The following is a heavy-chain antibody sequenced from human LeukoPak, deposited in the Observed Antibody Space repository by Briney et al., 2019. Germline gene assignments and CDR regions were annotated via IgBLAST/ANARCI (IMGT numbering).Heavy chain of an antibody. CDR2: IYYSGST. D-gene: IGHD5-24*01. CDR1: GGSISSYY. V-gene: IGHV4-59*01. J-gene: IGHJ4*02. Sequence: PSETLSLTCTVSGGSISSYYWSWIRQPPGKGLEWIGYIYYSGSTNYNPSLKSRVTISVDTSKNQFSLKLSSVTAADTAVYYCARAVGLWEMATITSFDYWGQGTLVTVSS. CDR3: ARAVGLWEMATITSFDY.